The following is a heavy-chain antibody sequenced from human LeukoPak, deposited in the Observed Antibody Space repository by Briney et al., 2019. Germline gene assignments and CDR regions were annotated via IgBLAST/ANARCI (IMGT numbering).Heavy chain of an antibody. V-gene: IGHV4-4*07. CDR3: TRHEGRNRGNMVIVPAAIIN. J-gene: IGHJ4*02. CDR1: GGSISSYY. D-gene: IGHD2-2*02. Sequence: PSETLSLTCTVSGGSISSYYWSWIGQPAGKGLEWIGRIYTSGSTNYNPSLKSRVTMSVDTSKNQFSLKLSSVTAADTAVYYCTRHEGRNRGNMVIVPAAIINWGQGTLVTVSS. CDR2: IYTSGST.